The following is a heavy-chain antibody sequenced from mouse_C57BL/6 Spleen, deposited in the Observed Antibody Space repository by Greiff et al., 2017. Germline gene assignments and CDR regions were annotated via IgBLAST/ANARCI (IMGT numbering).Heavy chain of an antibody. J-gene: IGHJ3*01. D-gene: IGHD4-1*01. V-gene: IGHV1-69*01. Sequence: QVHVKQPGAELVMPGASVKLSCKASGYTFTSYWMHWVKQRPGQGLEWIGEIDPSDSYTNYNQKFKGKSTLTVDKSSSTAYMQLSSLTSEDSAVYYCALGEGAWFAYWDQGTLVTVSA. CDR2: IDPSDSYT. CDR3: ALGEGAWFAY. CDR1: GYTFTSYW.